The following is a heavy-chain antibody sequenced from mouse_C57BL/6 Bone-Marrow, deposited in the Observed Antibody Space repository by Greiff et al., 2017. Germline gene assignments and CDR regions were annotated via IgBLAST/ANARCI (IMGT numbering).Heavy chain of an antibody. CDR2: INPNNGGT. Sequence: VQLQQSGPELVKPGASVKISCKASGYTFTDYYMNWVKQSHGKSLEWIGDINPNNGGTSYNQKFKGKATLTVDKSSSTAYMELRSLTSEDSGVYYCARAPRFAYWGQGTLVTVSA. J-gene: IGHJ3*01. CDR3: ARAPRFAY. CDR1: GYTFTDYY. V-gene: IGHV1-26*01.